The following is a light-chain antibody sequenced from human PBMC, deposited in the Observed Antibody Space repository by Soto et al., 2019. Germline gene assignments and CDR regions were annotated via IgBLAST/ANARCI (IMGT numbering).Light chain of an antibody. CDR2: GAS. Sequence: EIVMTHSPATLSVSPGEGATLSCRASQSVSSKLAWYQQKPGQAPRLLIYGASTRATGLPARFSGSGSGTDFTLTISSLEPEDFVLYYCQHFRAFGQGTRLEIK. CDR3: QHFRA. V-gene: IGKV3-15*01. CDR1: QSVSSK. J-gene: IGKJ5*01.